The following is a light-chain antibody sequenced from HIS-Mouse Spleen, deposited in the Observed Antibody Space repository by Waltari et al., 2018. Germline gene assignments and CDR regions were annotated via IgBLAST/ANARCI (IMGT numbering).Light chain of an antibody. CDR3: YSTDSSGNHRV. CDR2: GGS. Sequence: SYELTQPPSVSVSPGQTARITCSGDALPKKYAYWYQQESGQAPVLVIYGGSKRPSGIPGRFSGSSSGTMATLTISGAQVEDEADYYCYSTDSSGNHRVFGGGTKLTVL. V-gene: IGLV3-10*01. J-gene: IGLJ2*01. CDR1: ALPKKY.